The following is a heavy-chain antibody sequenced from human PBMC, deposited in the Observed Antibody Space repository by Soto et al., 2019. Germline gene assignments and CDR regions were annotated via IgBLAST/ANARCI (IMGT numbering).Heavy chain of an antibody. V-gene: IGHV1-18*01. CDR3: ASVEAAMSGHWFDP. CDR2: ISAYNGNT. D-gene: IGHD2-15*01. CDR1: GYTFTSYA. J-gene: IGHJ5*02. Sequence: QVQLVQSGTEVKKPGASVKVSCKASGYTFTSYAFSWVRQAPGQGLEWMGWISAYNGNTNYAQKLHGRVTMTTDTSTNTAYMELRSLRSDDTAVYYCASVEAAMSGHWFDPWGQGTLVTVSS.